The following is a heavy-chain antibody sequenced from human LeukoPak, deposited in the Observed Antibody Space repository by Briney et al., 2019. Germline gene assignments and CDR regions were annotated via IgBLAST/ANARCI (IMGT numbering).Heavy chain of an antibody. D-gene: IGHD1-26*01. CDR3: ARRGWIVGASPPLDY. CDR1: GFTFSSYW. Sequence: GGSLRLSCAASGFTFSSYWMSWVRQAPGKGLEGVANIKQDGSEKYYVDSVKGRFTISRDNAKNSLYLQMNSLRAEDTAVYYCARRGWIVGASPPLDYWGQGTLVTVSS. CDR2: IKQDGSEK. V-gene: IGHV3-7*01. J-gene: IGHJ4*02.